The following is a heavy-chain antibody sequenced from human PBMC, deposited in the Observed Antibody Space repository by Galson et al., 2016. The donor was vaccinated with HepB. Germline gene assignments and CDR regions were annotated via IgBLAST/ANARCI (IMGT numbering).Heavy chain of an antibody. D-gene: IGHD1-7*01. V-gene: IGHV3-11*06. CDR2: ISSTSSYT. J-gene: IGHJ4*02. CDR3: AGRTAYNWNYEFDY. Sequence: SLRLSCSASGFTFSDYYMNWIRQAPGKGLEWISYISSTSSYTHYADSVKGRFTISRDNAKKSLYLQMHSLRAEDTAVYYCAGRTAYNWNYEFDYWGQGTLVTVSS. CDR1: GFTFSDYY.